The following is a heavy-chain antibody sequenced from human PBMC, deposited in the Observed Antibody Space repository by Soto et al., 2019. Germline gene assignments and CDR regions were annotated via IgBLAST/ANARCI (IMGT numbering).Heavy chain of an antibody. Sequence: PSETLSLTCDVSGGSISSGGYSWSWIRQPPGKGLEWIGYIYHSGSTYYNPSLKSRVTISVDRSKNQFSLKLSSVTAADTAVYYCARLVQLLQGRWFDPWGQGTLVTVSS. CDR1: GGSISSGGYS. D-gene: IGHD2-15*01. CDR2: IYHSGST. CDR3: ARLVQLLQGRWFDP. J-gene: IGHJ5*02. V-gene: IGHV4-30-2*01.